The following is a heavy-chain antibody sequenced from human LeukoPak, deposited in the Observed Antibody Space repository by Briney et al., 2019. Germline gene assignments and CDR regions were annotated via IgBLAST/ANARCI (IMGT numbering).Heavy chain of an antibody. V-gene: IGHV1-18*01. CDR3: ARDHEDVYGSGSYKL. J-gene: IGHJ4*02. CDR2: ISAYNGKT. D-gene: IGHD3-10*01. CDR1: GYPFISFG. Sequence: ASVKVSCKAAGYPFISFGISWVRQAPGQGLEWMGWISAYNGKTEFAQRFQDRVTMTTDTSTTTAYMELRSLRSDDTAMYYCARDHEDVYGSGSYKLWGQGTRVTVSS.